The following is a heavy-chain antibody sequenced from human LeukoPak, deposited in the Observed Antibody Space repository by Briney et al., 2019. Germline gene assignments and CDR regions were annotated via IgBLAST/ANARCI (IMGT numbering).Heavy chain of an antibody. Sequence: SETLSLTCSASGASTSSRYWSWIRQFPGGTLEWIGHIYNAKNTKYNPSLTSRVTISVDTSRNQFSLSLTSLTAADTAIYYCAQTNGWPGFDFWGPGALVTVSS. CDR3: AQTNGWPGFDF. J-gene: IGHJ4*02. CDR1: GASTSSRY. CDR2: IYNAKNT. V-gene: IGHV4-59*08. D-gene: IGHD6-19*01.